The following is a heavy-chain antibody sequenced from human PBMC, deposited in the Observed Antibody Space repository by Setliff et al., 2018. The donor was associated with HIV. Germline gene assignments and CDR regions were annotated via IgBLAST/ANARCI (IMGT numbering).Heavy chain of an antibody. J-gene: IGHJ5*02. V-gene: IGHV4-59*11. CDR1: GGSISSHY. CDR3: ARAQSFSILTGYYLIVDP. Sequence: SETLSLTCTVSGGSISSHYWSWIRQPPGKGLEWIGYIYYSGSTNYNPSLKSRVTISVDTSKNQFSLKLSSVTAADTAVYYCARAQSFSILTGYYLIVDPWGQGTLVTVSS. CDR2: IYYSGST. D-gene: IGHD3-9*01.